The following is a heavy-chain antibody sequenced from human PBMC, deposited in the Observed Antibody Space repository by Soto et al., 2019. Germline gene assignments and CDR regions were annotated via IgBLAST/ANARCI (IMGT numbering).Heavy chain of an antibody. V-gene: IGHV4-59*01. CDR3: ASGTTYYYDSSGYYPFDY. J-gene: IGHJ4*02. CDR2: IYYSGST. Sequence: SETLSLTCTVSGGSISSYYWSWIRQPPGKGLEWIGYIYYSGSTNYNPSLKSRVTISVDTSNNQFSLKLSSVTAADTAVYYCASGTTYYYDSSGYYPFDYWGQGTLVTVSS. CDR1: GGSISSYY. D-gene: IGHD3-22*01.